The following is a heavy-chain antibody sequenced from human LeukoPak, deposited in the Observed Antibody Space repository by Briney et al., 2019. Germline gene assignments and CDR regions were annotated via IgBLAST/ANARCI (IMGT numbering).Heavy chain of an antibody. CDR1: GFTFSIYS. D-gene: IGHD4-17*01. J-gene: IGHJ3*02. Sequence: GGTLRLSCAASGFTFSIYSMNWVRQAPGKGLEWVSSIGGSSTSIYHADSVKGRFTISRDNAKNSLYLQMNSLRAEDTVVYYCAKEAGQDYGALDAFDIWGQGTMVTVSS. CDR2: IGGSSTSI. CDR3: AKEAGQDYGALDAFDI. V-gene: IGHV3-21*01.